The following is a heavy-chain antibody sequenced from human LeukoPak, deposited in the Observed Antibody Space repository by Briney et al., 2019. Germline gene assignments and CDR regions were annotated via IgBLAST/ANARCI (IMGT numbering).Heavy chain of an antibody. V-gene: IGHV3-7*04. CDR1: GFTVSSYY. D-gene: IGHD2/OR15-2a*01. CDR3: AREPSVLDYFDY. Sequence: PPGSLRLSSSASGFTVSSYYMSWVRQGPGQGLVWVANIKEDGREKYYVDSVKGRFTISRDNAKNSLYLKLNSLRAEDTAVYYCAREPSVLDYFDYWGQGTLVTVSS. CDR2: IKEDGREK. J-gene: IGHJ4*02.